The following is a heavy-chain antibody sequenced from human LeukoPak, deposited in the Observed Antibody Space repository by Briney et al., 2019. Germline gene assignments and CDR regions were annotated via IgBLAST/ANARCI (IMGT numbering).Heavy chain of an antibody. Sequence: GGPLRLSCVASEFTFSSYWMHWVRQAPGKGLVWVSRINGDGSGTTYADSVKGRFTISRDNAKNTLYLQMNSLRAEDTAVYYCARAPGQNHAFDIWGQGTMVTASS. CDR3: ARAPGQNHAFDI. V-gene: IGHV3-74*03. J-gene: IGHJ3*02. CDR2: INGDGSGT. CDR1: EFTFSSYW.